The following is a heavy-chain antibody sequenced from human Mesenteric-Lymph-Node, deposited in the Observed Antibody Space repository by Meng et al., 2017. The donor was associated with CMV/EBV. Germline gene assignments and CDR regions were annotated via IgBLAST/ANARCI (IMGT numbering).Heavy chain of an antibody. Sequence: ASVKVSCKASGYTFTGYYMHWVRQAPGQGLEWMGWINPNSGGTNYAQKFQGRVTMTRDTSISTAYMELSRLRSDDTAVYYCARGNTSYYDFWSGYSIYPSGWTYHYGMDVWGQGTTVTVSS. CDR1: GYTFTGYY. V-gene: IGHV1-2*02. CDR3: ARGNTSYYDFWSGYSIYPSGWTYHYGMDV. D-gene: IGHD3-3*01. J-gene: IGHJ6*02. CDR2: INPNSGGT.